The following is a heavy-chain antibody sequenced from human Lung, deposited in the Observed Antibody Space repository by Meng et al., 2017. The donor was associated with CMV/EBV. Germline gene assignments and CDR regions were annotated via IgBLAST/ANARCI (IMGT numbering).Heavy chain of an antibody. D-gene: IGHD2-15*01. Sequence: GESLKISCAASGFTFSSYSMNWVRQAPGKGLEWVSYISSSSTIYYADSVKGRFTISRDNAKNSLYLQMNSLRAEDTAVYYCARGEARYCSGGSCKSVDYWGQGTLVTVSS. J-gene: IGHJ4*02. CDR2: ISSSSTI. CDR1: GFTFSSYS. CDR3: ARGEARYCSGGSCKSVDY. V-gene: IGHV3-48*04.